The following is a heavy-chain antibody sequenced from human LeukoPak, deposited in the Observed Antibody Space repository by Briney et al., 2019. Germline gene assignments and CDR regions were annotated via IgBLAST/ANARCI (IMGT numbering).Heavy chain of an antibody. CDR1: GYTFTGYY. Sequence: ASVTVSCKASGYTFTGYYMHWVRQAPGQGLEWMGWINPNSGGTNYAQKFQGRVTMTRDTSISTAYMELSRLRSDDTAVYYCARVPIVGYYFDYWGQGTLVTVSS. D-gene: IGHD1-26*01. V-gene: IGHV1-2*02. CDR2: INPNSGGT. CDR3: ARVPIVGYYFDY. J-gene: IGHJ4*02.